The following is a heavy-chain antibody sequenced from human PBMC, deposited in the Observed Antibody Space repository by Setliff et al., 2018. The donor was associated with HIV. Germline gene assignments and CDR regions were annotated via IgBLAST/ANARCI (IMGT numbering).Heavy chain of an antibody. CDR2: LSGSGGST. CDR1: ELTFSNYW. V-gene: IGHV3-23*01. J-gene: IGHJ1*01. Sequence: PGGSLRLSCAASELTFSNYWMCWVRQAPGKGLEWVSSLSGSGGSTYYADSVKGRFTISRDNSKNTLYLRMNSLRAEDTAVYYCAQAQTSVSGSYYQYLQHWGQGTLVTSPQ. D-gene: IGHD3-10*01. CDR3: AQAQTSVSGSYYQYLQH.